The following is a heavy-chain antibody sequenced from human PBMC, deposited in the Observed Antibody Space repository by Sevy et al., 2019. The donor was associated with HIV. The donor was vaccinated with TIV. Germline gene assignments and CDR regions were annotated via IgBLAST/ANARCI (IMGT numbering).Heavy chain of an antibody. D-gene: IGHD1-26*01. CDR3: ARDWVAGGAFDI. V-gene: IGHV3-48*02. CDR2: ISSSGTSI. J-gene: IGHJ3*02. CDR1: GFTFSSYT. Sequence: GGSLRLSCATSGFTFSSYTMNWVRQAPGKGLEWISYISSSGTSIYYADSVKGRFTISRDNAKDSLYLQMNSLRDEDTAVYYCARDWVAGGAFDICGQGTMVTVSS.